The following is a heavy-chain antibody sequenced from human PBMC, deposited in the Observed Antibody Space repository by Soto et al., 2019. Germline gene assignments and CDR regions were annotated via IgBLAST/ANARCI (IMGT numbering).Heavy chain of an antibody. Sequence: ASVKVSCKASGYTFTSYGISWVRQAPGQGLEWMGWISAYNGNTNYAQKLQGRVTMTTDTSTSTAYMELRSLRSDDTAVYYCARDSRFLEWLLAELNWFDPWGQGTLVTVYS. D-gene: IGHD3-3*01. CDR1: GYTFTSYG. CDR2: ISAYNGNT. J-gene: IGHJ5*02. CDR3: ARDSRFLEWLLAELNWFDP. V-gene: IGHV1-18*01.